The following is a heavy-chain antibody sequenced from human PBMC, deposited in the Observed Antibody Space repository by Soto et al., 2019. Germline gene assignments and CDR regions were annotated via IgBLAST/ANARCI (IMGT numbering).Heavy chain of an antibody. V-gene: IGHV3-23*01. Sequence: EVQLLESGGGLVQPGGSLRLSCAASGFTFSSYAMSWVRQAPGKGLEWVSAISGSGGSTYYADSVKGRFTISRDNSKNALYLQMNSLRAEETAVYYCAKKGSGASLSLLGWYGPKPIDYWGQGTLVTVSS. CDR3: AKKGSGASLSLLGWYGPKPIDY. CDR1: GFTFSSYA. D-gene: IGHD6-19*01. J-gene: IGHJ4*02. CDR2: ISGSGGST.